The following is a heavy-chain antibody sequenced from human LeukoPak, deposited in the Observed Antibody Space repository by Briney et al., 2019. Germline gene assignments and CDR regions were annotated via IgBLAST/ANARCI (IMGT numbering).Heavy chain of an antibody. J-gene: IGHJ4*02. Sequence: GGSLRLSCAASGFTFSSYWMSWVRQAPGKGLEWVANIKQDGSEKYYVDSVKGRFTISRDNAKNSLYLHMDSLRSEDTAVYYCARDHGGSYSYWGQGTLVTVSS. CDR3: ARDHGGSYSY. D-gene: IGHD1-26*01. V-gene: IGHV3-7*01. CDR2: IKQDGSEK. CDR1: GFTFSSYW.